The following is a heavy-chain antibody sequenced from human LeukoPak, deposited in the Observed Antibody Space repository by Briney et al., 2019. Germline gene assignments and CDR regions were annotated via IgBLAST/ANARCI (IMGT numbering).Heavy chain of an antibody. V-gene: IGHV5-51*01. J-gene: IGHJ3*02. CDR2: IYPGDSDT. CDR3: ARAGSWFGESRDAFDI. Sequence: GESLKISCKGSGYSFTSYWIGWVRQMPGKGLEWMGIIYPGDSDTRYCPSFQGQVTISADKSISTAYLQWSSLKASDTAMYYCARAGSWFGESRDAFDIWGQGTMVTVSS. D-gene: IGHD3-10*01. CDR1: GYSFTSYW.